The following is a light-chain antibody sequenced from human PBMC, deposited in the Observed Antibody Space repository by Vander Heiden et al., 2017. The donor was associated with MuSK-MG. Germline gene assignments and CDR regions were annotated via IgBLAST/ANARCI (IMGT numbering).Light chain of an antibody. J-gene: IGLJ2*01. Sequence: QSALTQPPSASGSPGLAVTISCPGTSSDVGGYNFVSWYQQYPGKGPKLMIYEVIKRPSGVPGRCSGSKSGNTASLTVSGLQAEDEADYYCSSYAGNNNLIFGGGTKLTVL. CDR3: SSYAGNNNLI. CDR2: EVI. V-gene: IGLV2-8*01. CDR1: SSDVGGYNF.